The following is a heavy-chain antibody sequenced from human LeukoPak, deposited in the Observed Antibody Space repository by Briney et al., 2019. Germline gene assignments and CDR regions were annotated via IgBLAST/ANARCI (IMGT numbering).Heavy chain of an antibody. CDR3: ARHPVVPATGYYYGLDV. D-gene: IGHD2-2*01. CDR2: MNPNSGDT. Sequence: ASVKVSCKASGYTFTSSDINWVRQATGQGLEWMGWMNPNSGDTGYAQKLQGRVTMTRNTSISTAYMELSSLRSEDTAVYYCARHPVVPATGYYYGLDVWGQGTTVTVSS. V-gene: IGHV1-8*01. J-gene: IGHJ6*02. CDR1: GYTFTSSD.